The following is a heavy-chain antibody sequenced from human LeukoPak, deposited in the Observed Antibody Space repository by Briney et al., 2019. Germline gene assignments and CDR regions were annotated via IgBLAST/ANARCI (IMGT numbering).Heavy chain of an antibody. D-gene: IGHD3-3*01. Sequence: ASVKVSCKASGYTFTSYAMHWVRQAPGQRLEWMGWINAGNGNTKYSQKFQGRVTITRDTSASTAYMELRSLRSDDTAVYYCARDRGITIFGVVREYYFDYWGQGTLVTVSS. V-gene: IGHV1-3*01. CDR3: ARDRGITIFGVVREYYFDY. J-gene: IGHJ4*02. CDR2: INAGNGNT. CDR1: GYTFTSYA.